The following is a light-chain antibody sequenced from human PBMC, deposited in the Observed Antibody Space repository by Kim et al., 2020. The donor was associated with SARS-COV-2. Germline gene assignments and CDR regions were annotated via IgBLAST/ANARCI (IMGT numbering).Light chain of an antibody. CDR1: SSDVGGYNY. Sequence: QSALTQPASVSGSPGQSITISCTGTSSDVGGYNYVSWYQQHPGKAPKLMIYDVSKRPSGVSDRFSGSKSANTASLTISGLQAEDEADYYCSSYVSNRDIVFGGGTQLTVL. CDR2: DVS. J-gene: IGLJ2*01. V-gene: IGLV2-14*01. CDR3: SSYVSNRDIV.